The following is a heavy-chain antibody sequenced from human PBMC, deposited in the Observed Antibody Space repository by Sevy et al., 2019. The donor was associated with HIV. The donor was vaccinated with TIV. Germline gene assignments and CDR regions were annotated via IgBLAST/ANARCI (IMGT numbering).Heavy chain of an antibody. D-gene: IGHD3-22*01. CDR1: GGSISSSSYY. V-gene: IGHV4-39*01. J-gene: IGHJ5*02. Sequence: SETLSLTCTVSGGSISSSSYYWGWIRQPPGKGLEWIGSIYYSGSTYYNPSLKSRVTISVDTSKNQFSLKLSSVTAADTAVYYCARGVVIPSEWFDPWGQGTLVTVSS. CDR2: IYYSGST. CDR3: ARGVVIPSEWFDP.